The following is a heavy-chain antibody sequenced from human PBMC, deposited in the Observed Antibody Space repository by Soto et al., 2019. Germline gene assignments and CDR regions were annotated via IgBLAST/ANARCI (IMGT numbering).Heavy chain of an antibody. V-gene: IGHV4-39*01. CDR3: ARRGYDQGVLDY. Sequence: SDTLSLTCTVSGGSISSSSYYWGWIRQPPGKGLEWIGSIYYSGSTYYNPSLKSRVTISVDTSKNQFSLKLSSVTAADTAVYYCARRGYDQGVLDYWGQGTLVTVSS. CDR2: IYYSGST. D-gene: IGHD5-12*01. J-gene: IGHJ4*02. CDR1: GGSISSSSYY.